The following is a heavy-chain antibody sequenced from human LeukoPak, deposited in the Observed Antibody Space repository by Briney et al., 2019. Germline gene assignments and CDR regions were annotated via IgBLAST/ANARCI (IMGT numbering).Heavy chain of an antibody. Sequence: PSETPSLTCTVSGGSISSYYWSWIRQPPGKGLEWIGYIYYSGSTNYNPSLKSRVTISVDTSKNQFSLKLSSVTAADTAVYYCARALKGDYVWGSYRAYYYYYMDVWGKGTTVTVSS. CDR3: ARALKGDYVWGSYRAYYYYYMDV. D-gene: IGHD3-16*02. J-gene: IGHJ6*03. CDR2: IYYSGST. V-gene: IGHV4-59*01. CDR1: GGSISSYY.